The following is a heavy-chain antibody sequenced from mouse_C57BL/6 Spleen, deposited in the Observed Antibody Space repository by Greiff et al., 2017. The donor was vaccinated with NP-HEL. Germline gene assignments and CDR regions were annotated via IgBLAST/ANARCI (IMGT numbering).Heavy chain of an antibody. CDR2: ISSGSSTI. CDR3: ARDGNYDYYAMDY. CDR1: GFTFSDYG. J-gene: IGHJ4*01. Sequence: EVQRVESGGGLVKPGGSLKLSCAASGFTFSDYGMHWVRQAPEKGLEWVAYISSGSSTIYYADTVKGRFTISRDNAKNTLFLQMTSLRSEDTAMYYCARDGNYDYYAMDYWGQGTSVTVSS. V-gene: IGHV5-17*01. D-gene: IGHD2-1*01.